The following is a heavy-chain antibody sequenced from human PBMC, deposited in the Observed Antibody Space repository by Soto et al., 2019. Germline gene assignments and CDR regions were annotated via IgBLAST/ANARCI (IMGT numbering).Heavy chain of an antibody. D-gene: IGHD3-10*01. Sequence: SETLSLTCTVSGGSISSSSYYWGWIRQPPGKGLEWIGSIYYSGSTYYNPSLKSRVTISVDTSKNQFSLKLSSVTAADTAVYFCVIYVSRRLRTGDADDAFDIWGQGTMVTVSS. CDR2: IYYSGST. CDR3: VIYVSRRLRTGDADDAFDI. V-gene: IGHV4-39*07. CDR1: GGSISSSSYY. J-gene: IGHJ3*02.